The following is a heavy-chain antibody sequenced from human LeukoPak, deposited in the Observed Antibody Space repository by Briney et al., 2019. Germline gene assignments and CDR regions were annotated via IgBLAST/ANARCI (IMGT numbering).Heavy chain of an antibody. V-gene: IGHV3-7*01. CDR1: RFTFSNYW. CDR3: AREPVAGAFDI. D-gene: IGHD6-19*01. Sequence: SGGSLRLSCAASRFTFSNYWMSWVRQAPGKGLEWVANIKQDRSEKYYVDSVKGRFTISRDNAKNSLYLQMNSLRAEDTAVYYCAREPVAGAFDIWGQGTLVTVSS. CDR2: IKQDRSEK. J-gene: IGHJ3*02.